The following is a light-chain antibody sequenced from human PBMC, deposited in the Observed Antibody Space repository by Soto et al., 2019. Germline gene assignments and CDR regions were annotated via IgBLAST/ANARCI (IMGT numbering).Light chain of an antibody. Sequence: EKVMTQSPAALSVSPGERATLSCRASQSVNSNLAWYQQKPGQAPRLLLYGASTRATGIPARFSGSASGTEFTLTISSLQSEDSAVYYCQQYNDWPLTFGGGIKVEVK. CDR3: QQYNDWPLT. J-gene: IGKJ4*01. CDR1: QSVNSN. V-gene: IGKV3-15*01. CDR2: GAS.